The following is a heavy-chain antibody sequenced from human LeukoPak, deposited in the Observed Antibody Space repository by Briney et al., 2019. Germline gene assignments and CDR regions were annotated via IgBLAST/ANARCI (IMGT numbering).Heavy chain of an antibody. J-gene: IGHJ3*02. Sequence: PGGSLRLSCAASGFTFSSYEMNWVRQAPGKGLEWLSYISSSGSPILYADSVKGRFTISRDNSKNTLYLQMNSLRAEDTAVYYCAHIAVAGTAPAGAFDIWGQGTMVTVSS. D-gene: IGHD6-19*01. CDR1: GFTFSSYE. V-gene: IGHV3-48*03. CDR2: ISSSGSPI. CDR3: AHIAVAGTAPAGAFDI.